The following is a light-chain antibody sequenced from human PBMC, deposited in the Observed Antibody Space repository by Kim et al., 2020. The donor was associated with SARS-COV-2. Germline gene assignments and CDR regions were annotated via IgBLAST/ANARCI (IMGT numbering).Light chain of an antibody. CDR2: DAS. CDR3: QQRSNWPPIT. CDR1: QSVSSY. J-gene: IGKJ5*01. V-gene: IGKV3-11*01. Sequence: PGERATLPCRASQSVSSYLAWYQQKPGQAPRLLIYDASNRATGIPARFSGSGSGTDFTLTISSLEPEDFAVYYCQQRSNWPPITFGQGTRLEIK.